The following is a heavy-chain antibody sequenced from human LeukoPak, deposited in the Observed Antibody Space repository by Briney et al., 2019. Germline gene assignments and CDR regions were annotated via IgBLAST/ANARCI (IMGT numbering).Heavy chain of an antibody. V-gene: IGHV3-7*03. D-gene: IGHD5-24*01. CDR2: IKEDGTET. Sequence: HPGGSLRLSCAASGFTFSTYAMSWVRLAPGKGLEWVANIKEDGTETYYVDSVKGRFTISRDNAKNSLYLQMNSLRVEDTAVYYCAKEGRSLQTYWGQGTLVTVSS. CDR1: GFTFSTYA. J-gene: IGHJ4*02. CDR3: AKEGRSLQTY.